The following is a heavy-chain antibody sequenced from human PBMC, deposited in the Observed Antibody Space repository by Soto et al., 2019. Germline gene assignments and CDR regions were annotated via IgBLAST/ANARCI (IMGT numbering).Heavy chain of an antibody. V-gene: IGHV4-38-2*01. CDR2: IYHSGST. CDR3: ARVVVVVVAATSLSGWFDP. D-gene: IGHD2-15*01. J-gene: IGHJ5*02. CDR1: GYSISSGYY. Sequence: NPSETLSLTCAVSGYSISSGYYWGWIRQPPGKGLEWIGSIYHSGSTYYNPSLKSRVTISVDTSKNQFSLKLSSVTAADTAVYYCARVVVVVVAATSLSGWFDPWGQGTLVTVSS.